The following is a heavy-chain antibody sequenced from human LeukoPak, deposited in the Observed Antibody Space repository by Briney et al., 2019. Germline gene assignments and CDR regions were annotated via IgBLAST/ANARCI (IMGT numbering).Heavy chain of an antibody. D-gene: IGHD3-3*01. Sequence: GESLKISCKGSGYSFTSYWIGWVRQMPGKGLEWMGIIYPGDSDTRYSPSFQGQVTISADKSISTGYLQWSSLKASDTAMYYCARASITIFGVHHYYYYYMDVWGKGTTVTVSS. CDR3: ARASITIFGVHHYYYYYMDV. CDR1: GYSFTSYW. CDR2: IYPGDSDT. J-gene: IGHJ6*03. V-gene: IGHV5-51*01.